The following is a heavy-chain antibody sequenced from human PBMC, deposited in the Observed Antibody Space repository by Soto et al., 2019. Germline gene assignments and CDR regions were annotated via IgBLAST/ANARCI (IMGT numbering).Heavy chain of an antibody. CDR3: AREMSVRGETTVTTRWFDP. CDR1: GCSVSSGSYY. V-gene: IGHV4-61*01. Sequence: PSETLSLTCFVSGCSVSSGSYYWSWIRQPPGKGLEWIGYIYYSGSTNYNPSLKSRVTISVDTSKNQFSLKLSSVTAADTAVYYCAREMSVRGETTVTTRWFDPWGQGTLVTVSS. J-gene: IGHJ5*02. D-gene: IGHD4-17*01. CDR2: IYYSGST.